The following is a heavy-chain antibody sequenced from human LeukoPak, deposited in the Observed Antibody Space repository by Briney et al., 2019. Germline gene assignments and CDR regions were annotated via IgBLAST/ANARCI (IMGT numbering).Heavy chain of an antibody. D-gene: IGHD6-13*01. CDR3: ARSSSSWPNWFDP. CDR1: GFIVSSNY. Sequence: GGSLRLSCAASGFIVSSNYMSWVRQTPGKGLEWVSVIYSGGSTYYADSVKGRFTISRDNSKNTLYLQMNSLRAEDTAVYYCARSSSSWPNWFDPWGQGTLVTVSS. J-gene: IGHJ5*02. CDR2: IYSGGST. V-gene: IGHV3-53*01.